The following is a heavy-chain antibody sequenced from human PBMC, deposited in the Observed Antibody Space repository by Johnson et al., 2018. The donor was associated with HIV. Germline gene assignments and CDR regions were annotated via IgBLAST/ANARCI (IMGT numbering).Heavy chain of an antibody. CDR3: AREGVVGVKDGLI. CDR1: GFTFSSYA. CDR2: ISGSAGIT. J-gene: IGHJ3*02. D-gene: IGHD1-26*01. Sequence: VQLVESGGGVVQPGRSLRLSCAASGFTFSSYAMSWVRQAPGKGLEWVSAISGSAGITYYADSVEGRFTISRDNSRNTLYLQMNSLRTEDTAVYYCAREGVVGVKDGLIWGQGTMVTVSS. V-gene: IGHV3-23*04.